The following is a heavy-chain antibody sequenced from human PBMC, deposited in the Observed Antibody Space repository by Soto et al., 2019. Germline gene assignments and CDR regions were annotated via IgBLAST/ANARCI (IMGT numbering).Heavy chain of an antibody. CDR3: AHRSRGYAYYFDQ. V-gene: IGHV2-5*02. CDR2: IFWDDDK. Sequence: QITLKESGPPLVRPTQTLTLTCSFSGFSLSTRGVAVGWIRQPPGKALEWLALIFWDDDKWYSPSLRSRLTIAEDTSKDQVVLTMTNMEPVDTASYYCAHRSRGYAYYFDQWGQGTLVTVSS. D-gene: IGHD5-12*01. CDR1: GFSLSTRGVA. J-gene: IGHJ4*02.